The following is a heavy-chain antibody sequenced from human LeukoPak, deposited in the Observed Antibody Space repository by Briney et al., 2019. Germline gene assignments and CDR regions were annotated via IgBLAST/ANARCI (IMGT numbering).Heavy chain of an antibody. CDR2: INHSGST. CDR1: GGSFSGYY. V-gene: IGHV4-34*01. J-gene: IGHJ3*02. D-gene: IGHD2-2*01. Sequence: SETLSLTCADYGGSFSGYYWSWIRQPPGKGLEWIGEINHSGSTNYNPSLKSRVTISVDTSKNQFSLKLSSVTAADTAVYYCASSIVVVPDAEDAFDIWGQGTMVTVSS. CDR3: ASSIVVVPDAEDAFDI.